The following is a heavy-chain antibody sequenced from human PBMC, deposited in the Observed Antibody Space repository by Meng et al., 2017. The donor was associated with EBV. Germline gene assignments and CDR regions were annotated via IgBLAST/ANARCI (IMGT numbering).Heavy chain of an antibody. CDR2: INHSGST. Sequence: QVQHQAWGAGLLKPSETLPLTCAVYGGSFSGYYWSWIRQPPGKGLEWIGEINHSGSTNYNPSLKSQVTISVDTSKNQFSLKLSSVTAADTAVYYCARGRWLQPGSYFDYWGQGTLVTVSS. CDR3: ARGRWLQPGSYFDY. V-gene: IGHV4-34*01. D-gene: IGHD5-24*01. J-gene: IGHJ4*02. CDR1: GGSFSGYY.